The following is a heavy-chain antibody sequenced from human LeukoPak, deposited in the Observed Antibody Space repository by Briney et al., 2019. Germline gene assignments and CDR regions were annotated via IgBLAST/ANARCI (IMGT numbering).Heavy chain of an antibody. CDR3: ARGEAYYDSGSSLDY. CDR2: ISYDGSDK. D-gene: IGHD3-10*01. V-gene: IGHV3-30*14. Sequence: GGSLRLSCAASGFTFSPHAMHWVRQAPGKGLEWVAVISYDGSDKYYADSVKGRFTISRDNSKNTLYLQMNSLRAEDTAVYFCARGEAYYDSGSSLDYWGQGTLVTVSS. CDR1: GFTFSPHA. J-gene: IGHJ4*02.